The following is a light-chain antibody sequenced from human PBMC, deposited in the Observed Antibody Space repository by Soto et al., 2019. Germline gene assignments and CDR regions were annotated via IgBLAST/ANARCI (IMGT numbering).Light chain of an antibody. CDR3: CSYAGSSSYV. V-gene: IGLV2-11*01. CDR2: TVT. CDR1: SSDIGAYNY. J-gene: IGLJ1*01. Sequence: QSALTQPRAVSGSPGQSVTISGTGTSSDIGAYNYVSWYQQHPGKAPKLMIYTVTNRPSGVPDRFSGSKSDNTASLTISGLQADDEADYYCCSYAGSSSYVFGTVTKLTVL.